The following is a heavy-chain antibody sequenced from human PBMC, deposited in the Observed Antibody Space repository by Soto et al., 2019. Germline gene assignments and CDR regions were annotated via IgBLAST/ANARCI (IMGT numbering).Heavy chain of an antibody. CDR3: ARGASYSRGDY. CDR2: IGASGATT. CDR1: GFTFSSYG. J-gene: IGHJ4*02. Sequence: GGSLRLSCAASGFTFSSYGMSWVRQAPGKGLEWVSVIGASGATTDYADSVKGRFTISRDNSKNTLYLQMNSLRAEDTALYYCARGASYSRGDYWGQGTLVTVS. V-gene: IGHV3-23*01. D-gene: IGHD2-21*01.